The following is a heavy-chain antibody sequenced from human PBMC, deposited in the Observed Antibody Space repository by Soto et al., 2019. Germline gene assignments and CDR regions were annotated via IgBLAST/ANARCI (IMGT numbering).Heavy chain of an antibody. D-gene: IGHD3-22*01. CDR3: ARGAGWLSQTYYYYGRDV. CDR2: IIPIFGTA. Sequence: QVQLVQSGAEVKKPGSSVKVSCKASGGTFSSYAISWVRQAPGQGLEWMGGIIPIFGTANYAQKFQGRVTITADESTSTAYMELSSLRSEDTAVYYCARGAGWLSQTYYYYGRDVWGQGTTVTVSS. CDR1: GGTFSSYA. J-gene: IGHJ6*02. V-gene: IGHV1-69*01.